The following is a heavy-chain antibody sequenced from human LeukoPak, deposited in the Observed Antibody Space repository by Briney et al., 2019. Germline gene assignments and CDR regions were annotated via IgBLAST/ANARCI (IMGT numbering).Heavy chain of an antibody. CDR3: ARVPRFSAIFG. CDR1: GFRFSDYS. J-gene: IGHJ6*02. Sequence: GGSLRLSCAASGFRFSDYSMNWVRQAPGKGLEWISYISSSGSPIYYADSVKGRFTIARDNAKNSLFLEMNSLRAEDTAVYYCARVPRFSAIFGWGQGTTVTVSS. V-gene: IGHV3-48*01. D-gene: IGHD3-3*01. CDR2: ISSSGSPI.